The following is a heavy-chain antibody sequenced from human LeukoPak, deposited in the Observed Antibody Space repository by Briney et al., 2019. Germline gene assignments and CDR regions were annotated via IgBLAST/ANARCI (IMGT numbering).Heavy chain of an antibody. J-gene: IGHJ4*02. CDR3: AKLAKYFYGAETFYFFEH. CDR1: GFIFSSYA. D-gene: IGHD3-10*01. CDR2: INQDGTEK. V-gene: IGHV3-7*01. Sequence: GGSLRLSCAASGFIFSSYAMHWVRRAPGKGLEWVANINQDGTEKYYVDSVKGRFTISRDNGKNSLYLQMNSLRVEDTAVYYCAKLAKYFYGAETFYFFEHWGQGTPVTASS.